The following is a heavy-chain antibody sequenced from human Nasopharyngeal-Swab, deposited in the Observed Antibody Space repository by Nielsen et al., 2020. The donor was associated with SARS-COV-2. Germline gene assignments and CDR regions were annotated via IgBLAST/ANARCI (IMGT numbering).Heavy chain of an antibody. Sequence: GGSLRLSCAASGFTFDDYAMHWVRQAPGKGLEWVSGISWNSGSIGYADSVKGRFTISRDNAKNTLYLQMNSLRAEDTAVYYCASTLDADTAMVVTLYYYYGMDVWGQGTTVTVSS. J-gene: IGHJ6*02. CDR2: ISWNSGSI. V-gene: IGHV3-9*01. D-gene: IGHD5-18*01. CDR3: ASTLDADTAMVVTLYYYYGMDV. CDR1: GFTFDDYA.